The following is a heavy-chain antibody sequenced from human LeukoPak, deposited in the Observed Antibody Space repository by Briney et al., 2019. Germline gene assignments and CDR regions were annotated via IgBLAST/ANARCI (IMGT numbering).Heavy chain of an antibody. CDR3: AKEGSQGDCSFGTCYGDY. V-gene: IGHV3-48*03. D-gene: IGHD2-15*01. CDR2: ISRGGFEI. J-gene: IGHJ4*02. Sequence: GGSLRLSCVGSGFTFDTYEMNWVRQAPGKGLEWLSFISRGGFEIHYAASVEGRFTISRDDAKNTLYLQMTSLRDEDTAVYYRAKEGSQGDCSFGTCYGDYWGQGTLVTVSS. CDR1: GFTFDTYE.